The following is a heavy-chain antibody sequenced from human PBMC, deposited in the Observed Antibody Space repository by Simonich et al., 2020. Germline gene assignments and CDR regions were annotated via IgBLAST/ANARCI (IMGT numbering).Heavy chain of an antibody. CDR1: GFTFSSYS. Sequence: EVQLVESGGGLVKPGGSLRLSCAASGFTFSSYSMNWVRQAPGKGLEWVSSISSSSSYIYYADSVKGRFTISRDNAKNSLYLKMNSLRAEDTAVYYWAGGVYCSSTSCSTYYYYGMDVWGQGTTVTVSS. J-gene: IGHJ6*02. CDR2: ISSSSSYI. CDR3: AGGVYCSSTSCSTYYYYGMDV. D-gene: IGHD2-2*01. V-gene: IGHV3-21*01.